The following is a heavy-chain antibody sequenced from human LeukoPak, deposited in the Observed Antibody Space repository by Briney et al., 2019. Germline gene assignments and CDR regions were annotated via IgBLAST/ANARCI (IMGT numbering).Heavy chain of an antibody. Sequence: ASVKVSCKVSGYTLTELSMHWGRQAPGKGLEWMGGFDPEDGETIYAQKFQGRVTMTEDTSTDTAYMELSSLRSEDTAVYYCATPRSKDSGWTFDYWGQGTLVTVSS. CDR3: ATPRSKDSGWTFDY. J-gene: IGHJ4*02. D-gene: IGHD3-22*01. CDR1: GYTLTELS. V-gene: IGHV1-24*01. CDR2: FDPEDGET.